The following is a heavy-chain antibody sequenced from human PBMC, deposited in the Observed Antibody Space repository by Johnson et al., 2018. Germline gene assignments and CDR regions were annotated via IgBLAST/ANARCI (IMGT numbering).Heavy chain of an antibody. CDR1: GGSISSYY. D-gene: IGHD2-21*01. V-gene: IGHV4-4*07. Sequence: QVQLQESGPGLVKPSETLSLTCTVSGGSISSYYWSWIRQPAGKGLEWIGRIYTSGSTNYNPSLKSRVTMSVDTSKNKFSLKRSSVTAADTAVYYCARDTSGIDGDAFDIWGQGTMVTVSS. CDR3: ARDTSGIDGDAFDI. J-gene: IGHJ3*02. CDR2: IYTSGST.